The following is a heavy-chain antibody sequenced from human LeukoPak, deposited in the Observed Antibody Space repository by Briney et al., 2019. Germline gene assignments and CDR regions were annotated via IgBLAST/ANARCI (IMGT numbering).Heavy chain of an antibody. Sequence: PSETLSLTCTVSGGSISSYYWSWIRQPPGKGLEWIGYIYYSGSTNYNPSLKSRVTISVDTSKNQFALKLSSVTAADPAVYYCARGGGGNSRVNWFDPWGQGTLVTVSS. CDR3: ARGGGGNSRVNWFDP. V-gene: IGHV4-59*01. CDR1: GGSISSYY. CDR2: IYYSGST. J-gene: IGHJ5*02. D-gene: IGHD4-23*01.